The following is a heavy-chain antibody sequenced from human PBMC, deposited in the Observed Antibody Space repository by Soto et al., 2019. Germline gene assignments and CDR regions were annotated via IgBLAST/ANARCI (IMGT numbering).Heavy chain of an antibody. V-gene: IGHV4-34*01. CDR3: ARLYYDSSGEGMDV. D-gene: IGHD3-22*01. J-gene: IGHJ6*02. CDR1: GGSFRGYY. CDR2: INHSGST. Sequence: PSETLSPTCALYGGSFRGYYWGWIRQPPGKGLEWIGEINHSGSTNYNPSLKSRVTISVDTSKNQFSLKLSSVTAADTAVYYCARLYYDSSGEGMDVWGQGTTVTVSS.